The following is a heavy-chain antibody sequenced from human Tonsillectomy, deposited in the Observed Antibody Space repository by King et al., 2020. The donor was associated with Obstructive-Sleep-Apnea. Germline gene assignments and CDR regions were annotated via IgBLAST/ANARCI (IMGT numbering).Heavy chain of an antibody. Sequence: TLKESGPALVKPTQTLTLTCTFSGFSLSTSGMCVSWIRQPPGKALEWLARIDWDDDKYYSTSLETRLTISKDTSKNQVVLTMTNMDPVDTATYFCARSSHLHFDILSGPEDSFDYWGQGARVTVSS. V-gene: IGHV2-70*11. D-gene: IGHD3-9*01. CDR3: ARSSHLHFDILSGPEDSFDY. J-gene: IGHJ4*02. CDR2: IDWDDDK. CDR1: GFSLSTSGMC.